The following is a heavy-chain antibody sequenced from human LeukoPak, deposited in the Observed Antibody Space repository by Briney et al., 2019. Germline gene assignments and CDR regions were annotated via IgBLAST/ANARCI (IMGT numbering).Heavy chain of an antibody. V-gene: IGHV4-61*02. CDR2: IYTSGTT. D-gene: IGHD3-10*01. J-gene: IGHJ4*02. CDR3: ASSAGY. Sequence: SETLSLTCTVSGGSISSGSYYWSWIRQPAGKGLEWIGRIYTSGTTNYNPSLKSRLTISIDTSENQFFLRLSSVTAADTAVYYCASSAGYWGQGTLVTVSS. CDR1: GGSISSGSYY.